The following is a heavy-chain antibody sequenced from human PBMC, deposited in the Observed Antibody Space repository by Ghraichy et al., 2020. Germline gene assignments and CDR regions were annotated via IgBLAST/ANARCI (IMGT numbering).Heavy chain of an antibody. J-gene: IGHJ3*01. D-gene: IGHD6-6*01. V-gene: IGHV3-11*01. CDR3: VRRCSTSSLSVFDL. CDR2: IGSGGSTT. Sequence: GALRLSCAASGFTFSDYHMNWIRQAPGKGLEWVSYIGSGGSTTYYADSVKGRFTISRNNAKNSLYLQMNILRADDTAVYYCVRRCSTSSLSVFDLWGQGTTVIVSS. CDR1: GFTFSDYH.